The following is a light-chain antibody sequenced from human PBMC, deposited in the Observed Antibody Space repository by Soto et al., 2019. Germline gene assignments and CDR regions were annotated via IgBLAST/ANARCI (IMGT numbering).Light chain of an antibody. J-gene: IGKJ4*01. Sequence: IQMTQSPSSLSASVGDRVTITCRASQSISTYLHWYQQKPGKDPNLLIYAASTLQSGVPSRFSGSGSGTDFNLTISSLQPEDFATYFCQHGYSTTLTFGGGTKVDIK. CDR2: AAS. CDR3: QHGYSTTLT. CDR1: QSISTY. V-gene: IGKV1-39*01.